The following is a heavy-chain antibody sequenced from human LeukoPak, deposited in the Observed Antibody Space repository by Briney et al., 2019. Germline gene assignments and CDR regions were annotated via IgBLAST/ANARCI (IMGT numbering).Heavy chain of an antibody. Sequence: HGESLKISCKGSGYSFTSYWIGWVRQTPGKGLEWMGIIYPGDSDTRYSPPFQGQVTISADKSISTAYLQWSSLKASDTAMYYCARSMGYCSSTSCYVDYWGQGTLVTVSS. CDR1: GYSFTSYW. J-gene: IGHJ4*02. V-gene: IGHV5-51*01. D-gene: IGHD2-2*01. CDR2: IYPGDSDT. CDR3: ARSMGYCSSTSCYVDY.